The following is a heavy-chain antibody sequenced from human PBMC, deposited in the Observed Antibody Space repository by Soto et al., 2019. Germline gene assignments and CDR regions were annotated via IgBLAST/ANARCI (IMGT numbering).Heavy chain of an antibody. D-gene: IGHD3-16*01. CDR1: GCSISSSSYY. V-gene: IGHV4-39*01. Sequence: SESLSLPCPVSGCSISSSSYYWGWIRQPPGKGLEWIGSIYYSGSTYYNPSLKSRVTISVDTSKNQFSLKLSSVTAADTAVYYCARPQGGYFDYWGQGTLVTVSS. CDR2: IYYSGST. CDR3: ARPQGGYFDY. J-gene: IGHJ4*02.